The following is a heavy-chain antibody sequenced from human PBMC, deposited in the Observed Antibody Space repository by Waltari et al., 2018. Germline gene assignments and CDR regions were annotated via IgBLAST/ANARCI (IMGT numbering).Heavy chain of an antibody. J-gene: IGHJ5*02. CDR1: GGSISSSSYY. V-gene: IGHV4-39*07. Sequence: QLQLQESGPGLVKPSETLSLTCTVSGGSISSSSYYWGWIRQPPGKGLEWIGSIYYSGSTYYNPSLKSRVTISVDTSKNQFSLKLSSVTAADTAVYYCAITRGVPYYNWFDPWGQGTLVTVSS. CDR3: AITRGVPYYNWFDP. D-gene: IGHD1-26*01. CDR2: IYYSGST.